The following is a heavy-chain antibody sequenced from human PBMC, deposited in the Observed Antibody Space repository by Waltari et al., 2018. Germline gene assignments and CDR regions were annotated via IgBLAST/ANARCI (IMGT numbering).Heavy chain of an antibody. J-gene: IGHJ4*02. Sequence: QVQLQESGQGLVKPSGTLSLTCAVSGDSVSGNYWWSWVRQSPEKGLEWIGQVHHSGKTHYKPSIQSRVTISVDSPNNHFSLTLKSVTAADTAVYYCAGDRAIGLFFDYWGRGTLVTVSS. CDR2: VHHSGKT. CDR3: AGDRAIGLFFDY. CDR1: GDSVSGNYW. V-gene: IGHV4-4*02. D-gene: IGHD2-2*01.